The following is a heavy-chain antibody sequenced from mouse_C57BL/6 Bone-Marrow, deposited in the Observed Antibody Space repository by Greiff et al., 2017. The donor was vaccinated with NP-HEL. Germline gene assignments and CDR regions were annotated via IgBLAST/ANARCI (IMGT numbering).Heavy chain of an antibody. D-gene: IGHD1-1*01. J-gene: IGHJ1*03. CDR1: GYTFTSYW. CDR2: INPSNGGT. Sequence: QVQLQQSGTELVKPGASVKLSCKASGYTFTSYWMHWVKQRPGQGLEWIGNINPSNGGTNYNEKFKSKATLTVDKSSSTAYMQLSSLTSEDSAVYYCARSEYGSSYWYFDVWGTGTTVTVSS. CDR3: ARSEYGSSYWYFDV. V-gene: IGHV1-53*01.